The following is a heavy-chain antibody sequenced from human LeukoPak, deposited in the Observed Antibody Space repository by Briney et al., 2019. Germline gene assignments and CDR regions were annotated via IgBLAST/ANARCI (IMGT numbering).Heavy chain of an antibody. J-gene: IGHJ5*02. CDR1: GFTFSTYW. Sequence: GGSLRLSCVASGFTFSTYWITWVRQAPGKGLEWVANIKQDGSEKYYVDSVKGRFTISRDNAKNSLYLQMNSLRAEDTAVYYCARGADTGYSSDSWGQGTLVTVSS. CDR2: IKQDGSEK. V-gene: IGHV3-7*01. D-gene: IGHD6-19*01. CDR3: ARGADTGYSSDS.